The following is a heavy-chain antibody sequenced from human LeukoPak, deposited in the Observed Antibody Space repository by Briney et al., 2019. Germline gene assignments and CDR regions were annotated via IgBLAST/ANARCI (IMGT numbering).Heavy chain of an antibody. Sequence: GGSLRLSCAASGFTFSTDGMHWVRQAPGKGLEWVAFIRYDGSIEYYADSVKGQFTISRDNSKNTLYLQMNSLRVEDTAVYYRAKVTGGVATGPFDYWGQGTLVTVSS. V-gene: IGHV3-30*02. J-gene: IGHJ4*02. CDR2: IRYDGSIE. CDR1: GFTFSTDG. CDR3: AKVTGGVATGPFDY. D-gene: IGHD3-3*01.